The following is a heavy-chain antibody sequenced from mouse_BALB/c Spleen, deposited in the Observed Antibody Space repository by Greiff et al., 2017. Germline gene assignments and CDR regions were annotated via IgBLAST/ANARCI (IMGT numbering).Heavy chain of an antibody. D-gene: IGHD1-1*01. CDR1: GYAFSSSW. Sequence: QVHVKQSGPELVKPGASVKISCKASGYAFSSSWLNWVKQRPGQGLEWIGRIYPGDGDTNYNGKFKGKATLTADKSSSTAYMQLSSLTSVDSAVYFCARRDGSSYPYYAMDYWGQGTSVTVSS. J-gene: IGHJ4*01. CDR3: ARRDGSSYPYYAMDY. V-gene: IGHV1-82*01. CDR2: IYPGDGDT.